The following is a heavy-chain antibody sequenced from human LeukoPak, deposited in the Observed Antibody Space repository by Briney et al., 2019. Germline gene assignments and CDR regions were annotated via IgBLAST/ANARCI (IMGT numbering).Heavy chain of an antibody. CDR2: INPSGGST. J-gene: IGHJ4*02. Sequence: GASVKVSCKASGYTFTSYYMHWVRQAPGQGLEWMGIINPSGGSTSYAQKFQGRVTMTSNMSTSTVYMELRSLRSEDTSVYYCARDGGNSGYSLDYWGQGALVTVSS. CDR1: GYTFTSYY. V-gene: IGHV1-46*01. D-gene: IGHD5-12*01. CDR3: ARDGGNSGYSLDY.